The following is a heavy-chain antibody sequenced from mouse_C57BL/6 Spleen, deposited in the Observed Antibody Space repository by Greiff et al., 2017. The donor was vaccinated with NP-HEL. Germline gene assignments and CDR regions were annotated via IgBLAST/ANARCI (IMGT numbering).Heavy chain of an antibody. CDR2: IDPSDSYT. CDR1: GYTFTSYW. Sequence: VQLQQPGAELVRPGTSVKLSCKASGYTFTSYWMHWVKQRPGQGLEWIGVIDPSDSYTNYNQKFKGKATLTVDTSSSTAYMQLSSLTSEDSAVYYWARRGVDYDWFAYWGQGTLVTVSA. V-gene: IGHV1-59*01. D-gene: IGHD2-4*01. J-gene: IGHJ3*01. CDR3: ARRGVDYDWFAY.